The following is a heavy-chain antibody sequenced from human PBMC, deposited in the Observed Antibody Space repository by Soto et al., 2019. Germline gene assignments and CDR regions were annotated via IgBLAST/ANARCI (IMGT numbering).Heavy chain of an antibody. CDR1: GGTFSSYT. Sequence: SVKVSCKASGGTFSSYTISWVRQAPGQGLEWMGRIIPILGIANYAQKFQGRVTITRDKSTSTAYMELNSLRAEDTAVYYCARDFRPPYGVRYFDYWGQGTLVTVSS. CDR2: IIPILGIA. CDR3: ARDFRPPYGVRYFDY. J-gene: IGHJ4*02. V-gene: IGHV1-69*04. D-gene: IGHD4-17*01.